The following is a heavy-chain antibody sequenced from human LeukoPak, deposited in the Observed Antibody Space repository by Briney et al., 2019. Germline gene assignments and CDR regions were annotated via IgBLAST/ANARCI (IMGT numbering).Heavy chain of an antibody. CDR1: GGSFSGYY. V-gene: IGHV4-34*01. Sequence: KPSETLSLTCAVYGGSFSGYYWSWIRQPPGKGLEWIGEINHSGSTNYNPSLKSRVTISVDTSKNQFSLKLSSVTAADTAVYYCARVRRSSGYQNPFDYWGQGTLVTVSS. CDR2: INHSGST. CDR3: ARVRRSSGYQNPFDY. J-gene: IGHJ4*02. D-gene: IGHD3-22*01.